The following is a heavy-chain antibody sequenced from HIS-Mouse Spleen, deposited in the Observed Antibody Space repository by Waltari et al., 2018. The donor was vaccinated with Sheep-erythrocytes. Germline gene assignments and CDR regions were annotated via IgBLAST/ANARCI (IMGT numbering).Heavy chain of an antibody. J-gene: IGHJ4*02. Sequence: QAPGKGLEWVGLIKSKTDGGTTDYAAPVKGRFTISRDDSKNTLYLQMNSLKTEDTAVYYCTTDLYYDFWSGSKYFDYWGQGTLVTVSS. CDR3: TTDLYYDFWSGSKYFDY. V-gene: IGHV3-15*01. CDR2: IKSKTDGGTT. D-gene: IGHD3-3*01.